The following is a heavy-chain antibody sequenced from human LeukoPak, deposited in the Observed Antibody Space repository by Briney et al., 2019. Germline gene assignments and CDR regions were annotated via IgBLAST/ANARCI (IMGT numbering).Heavy chain of an antibody. CDR3: AREAVLRYSNGWFDP. CDR1: GFTFDEYG. J-gene: IGHJ5*02. Sequence: PGGSLRLSCEASGFTFDEYGMSWVRQAPGKGLKWVSGISLNGGSTGYADSVKGRFTISRDNAKNSLYLQMNSLRAEDTAVYYCAREAVLRYSNGWFDPWGQGTLVTVSS. D-gene: IGHD3-9*01. CDR2: ISLNGGST. V-gene: IGHV3-20*04.